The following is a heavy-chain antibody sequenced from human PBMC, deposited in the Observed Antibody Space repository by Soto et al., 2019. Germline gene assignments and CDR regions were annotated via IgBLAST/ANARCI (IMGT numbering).Heavy chain of an antibody. CDR2: ISSSGSTI. V-gene: IGHV3-48*03. CDR3: ARDQSYCSSTSCYTLGMDYGMDV. J-gene: IGHJ6*02. Sequence: PGGSLRLSCAASGFTFSSYEMNWVRQAPGKGLEWVSYISSSGSTIYYADSVKGRFTISRDNAKNSLYLQMNSLRAEDTAVYYCARDQSYCSSTSCYTLGMDYGMDVWGQGTTVTVSS. D-gene: IGHD2-2*02. CDR1: GFTFSSYE.